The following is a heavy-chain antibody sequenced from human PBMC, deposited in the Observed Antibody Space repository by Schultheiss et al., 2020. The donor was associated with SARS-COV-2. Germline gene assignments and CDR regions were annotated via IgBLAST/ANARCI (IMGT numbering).Heavy chain of an antibody. V-gene: IGHV4-34*01. CDR1: GGSFSGYY. CDR2: IHYGGSN. D-gene: IGHD4-23*01. Sequence: SETLSLTCAVYGGSFSGYYWSWIRQPPGKGLEWIGSIHYGGSNYYNPSHRSRLTISVDKSKNQFSLKLSSVTAADTAVYYCAGRPVGSGWGAEYFQHWGQGTLVTVSS. J-gene: IGHJ1*01. CDR3: AGRPVGSGWGAEYFQH.